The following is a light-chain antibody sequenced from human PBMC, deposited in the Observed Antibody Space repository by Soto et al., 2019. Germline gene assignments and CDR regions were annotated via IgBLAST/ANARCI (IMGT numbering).Light chain of an antibody. J-gene: IGKJ1*01. V-gene: IGKV3-15*01. CDR2: GAS. CDR1: QSVSTN. CDR3: QQYNKWPPGT. Sequence: EIVMTQSPATLSVSPGERATLSCRASQSVSTNLAWYQQIPGQPPRLLVYGASTRATGVPARFSGSGSATEFTLTITSLQSEDFAVYYCQQYNKWPPGTFDPGTKVDIK.